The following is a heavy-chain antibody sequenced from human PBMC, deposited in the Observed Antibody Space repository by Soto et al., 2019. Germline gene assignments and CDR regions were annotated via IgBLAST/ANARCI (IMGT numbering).Heavy chain of an antibody. J-gene: IGHJ6*02. V-gene: IGHV1-2*02. CDR3: AREGMFHYETADYYPSNYGLDV. D-gene: IGHD3-9*01. CDR1: GFSFTNYY. Sequence: ASVKVSCKSSGFSFTNYYLHWVRQAPGQGPEWMGWIFPKSGGTRSAQRFRDRLTLTTDTSITAAYLELTSLSPDDTAIYFCAREGMFHYETADYYPSNYGLDVWGQGTTVTVSS. CDR2: IFPKSGGT.